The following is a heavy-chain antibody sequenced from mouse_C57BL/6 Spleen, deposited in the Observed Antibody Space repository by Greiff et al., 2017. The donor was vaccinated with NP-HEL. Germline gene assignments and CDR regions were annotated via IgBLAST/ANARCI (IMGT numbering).Heavy chain of an antibody. D-gene: IGHD2-12*01. V-gene: IGHV3-6*01. CDR2: ISYDGSN. CDR1: GYSITSGYY. J-gene: IGHJ2*01. Sequence: EVQLQESGPGLVKPSQSLSLTCSVTGYSITSGYYWNWIRQFPGNKLEWMGYISYDGSNNYNPSLKNRISITRDTSKNQFFLKLNSVTTEDTATYYCASEPRYDGGYFDYWGQGTTLTVSS. CDR3: ASEPRYDGGYFDY.